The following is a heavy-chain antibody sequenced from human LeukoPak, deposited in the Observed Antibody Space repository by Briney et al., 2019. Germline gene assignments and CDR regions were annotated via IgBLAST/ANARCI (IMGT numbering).Heavy chain of an antibody. Sequence: PGGSLRLSCAASGITFSYFGMHWVRQAPGKGLEWVAVIWHGGSKNYYGDSVKGRFTISRDNSKNTLYLQMSSLRTDDTAVYFCARETPAAPDGFDIWGQGTVVTVTS. D-gene: IGHD2-2*01. J-gene: IGHJ3*02. CDR2: IWHGGSKN. V-gene: IGHV3-33*01. CDR1: GITFSYFG. CDR3: ARETPAAPDGFDI.